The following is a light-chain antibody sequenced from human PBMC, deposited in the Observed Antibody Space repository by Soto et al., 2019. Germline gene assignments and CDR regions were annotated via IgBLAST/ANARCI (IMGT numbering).Light chain of an antibody. Sequence: DIVMTQSADFLGVSMCERAAINCQSSQRGLHDFNNKNYLNWLHHRPGQPPRLLLYMVSKRFSGVPDRFSGSGAGTDFTLKISRVEPEDVGFYYCMQATQFPQVNFGQGTRLEIK. CDR1: QRGLHDFNNKNY. CDR2: MVS. CDR3: MQATQFPQVN. V-gene: IGKV2-24*01. J-gene: IGKJ5*01.